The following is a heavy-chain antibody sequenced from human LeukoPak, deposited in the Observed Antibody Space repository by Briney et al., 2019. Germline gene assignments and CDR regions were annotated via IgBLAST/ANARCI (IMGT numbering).Heavy chain of an antibody. Sequence: PSETLSLTCTVSGGSISSYYWSWIRQPPGKGLEWIGYIYYSGSTNYNPSLKSRVTISVDTSKNQFSLKLSSVTAADTAVYYCARHGGTRITLIQVYYFDYWGQGTLVPVSS. D-gene: IGHD4-11*01. CDR2: IYYSGST. J-gene: IGHJ4*02. V-gene: IGHV4-59*08. CDR1: GGSISSYY. CDR3: ARHGGTRITLIQVYYFDY.